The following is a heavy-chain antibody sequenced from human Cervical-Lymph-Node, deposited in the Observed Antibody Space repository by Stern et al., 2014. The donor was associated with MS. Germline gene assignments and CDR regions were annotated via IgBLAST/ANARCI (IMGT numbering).Heavy chain of an antibody. Sequence: QVQLVQSGAEVKKPGASVKVSCKASGYTFTRSSMHWVRQAPGQGLEGMGMIHPGDGNTRHAQRVQGRIIMGRDTAANTSFMTLGSLRSYDTSVYFCARDSGTWSSDYWGQGTLFTVSS. CDR3: ARDSGTWSSDY. J-gene: IGHJ4*02. V-gene: IGHV1-46*01. CDR2: IHPGDGNT. D-gene: IGHD1-1*01. CDR1: GYTFTRSS.